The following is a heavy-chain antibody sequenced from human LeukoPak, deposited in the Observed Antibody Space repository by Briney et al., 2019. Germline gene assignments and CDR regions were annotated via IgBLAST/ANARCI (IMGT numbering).Heavy chain of an antibody. CDR3: AKSLFRSSGYGYYYGMDV. D-gene: IGHD3-22*01. CDR1: GFTFSSYA. J-gene: IGHJ6*02. Sequence: GGSLRLSCAASGFTFSSYAMSWVRQAPGKGLEWVSAISGSGGSTYYADSVKGRFTISRDNSKNTLYLQMNSLRAEDTAVYYCAKSLFRSSGYGYYYGMDVWGQGTTVTVSS. V-gene: IGHV3-23*01. CDR2: ISGSGGST.